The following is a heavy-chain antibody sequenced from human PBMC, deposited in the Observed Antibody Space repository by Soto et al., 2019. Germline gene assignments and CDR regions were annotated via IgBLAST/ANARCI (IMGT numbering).Heavy chain of an antibody. CDR1: GFTVSSYA. D-gene: IGHD5-12*01. CDR3: AKLPGFGGYDPDDY. J-gene: IGHJ4*02. Sequence: GGSLRLSCAASGFTVSSYAMSWVRQAPGKGLEWVSAISGSGGSTYYADSVKGRFTISRDNSKNTLYLQMNSLRAEDTAVYYCAKLPGFGGYDPDDYWGQGTLVTVSS. CDR2: ISGSGGST. V-gene: IGHV3-23*01.